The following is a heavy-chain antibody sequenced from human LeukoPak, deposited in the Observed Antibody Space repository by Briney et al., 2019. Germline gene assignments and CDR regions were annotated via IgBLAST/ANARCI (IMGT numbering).Heavy chain of an antibody. V-gene: IGHV4-59*01. CDR3: ARAAYDSSGQYYYYMDV. J-gene: IGHJ6*03. Sequence: RTSETLSLTCTVSGGSISSYYWSWIRQPPGKGLEWIGYIYYSGSTNYNPSLKSRVTISVDTSKNQFSLKLSSVTAADTAVYYCARAAYDSSGQYYYYMDVWGKGTTVTVSS. CDR1: GGSISSYY. D-gene: IGHD3-22*01. CDR2: IYYSGST.